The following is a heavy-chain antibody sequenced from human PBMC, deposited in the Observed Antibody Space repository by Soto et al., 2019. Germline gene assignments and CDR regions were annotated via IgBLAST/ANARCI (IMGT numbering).Heavy chain of an antibody. CDR3: AKDTKTGIAVAGTSPLY. CDR2: ISWNSGSI. V-gene: IGHV3-9*01. Sequence: EVQLVESGGGLVQPGRSLRLSCAASGFTFDDYAMHWVRQAPGKGLEWVSGISWNSGSIGYADSVKGRFTISRDNAKNSLYLQMNSLRAEETALYYCAKDTKTGIAVAGTSPLYWGQGTLVTVSS. CDR1: GFTFDDYA. J-gene: IGHJ4*02. D-gene: IGHD6-19*01.